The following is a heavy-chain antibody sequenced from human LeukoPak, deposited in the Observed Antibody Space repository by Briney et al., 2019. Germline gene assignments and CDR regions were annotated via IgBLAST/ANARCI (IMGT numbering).Heavy chain of an antibody. J-gene: IGHJ4*02. CDR3: ARDGSLGSGTDY. Sequence: ASVKVSCKASGYTFTGYYMHWVRQAPRQGLEWMGWINPNSGGTNYAQKFQGRVTMTRDTSISTAYMELSRLRSDDTAVYYCARDGSLGSGTDYWGQGTLVTVSS. V-gene: IGHV1-2*02. D-gene: IGHD3-10*02. CDR2: INPNSGGT. CDR1: GYTFTGYY.